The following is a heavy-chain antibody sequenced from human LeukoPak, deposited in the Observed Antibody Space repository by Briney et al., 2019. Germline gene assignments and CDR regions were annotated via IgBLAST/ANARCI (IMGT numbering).Heavy chain of an antibody. CDR3: ARVRTKDAFDV. J-gene: IGHJ3*01. V-gene: IGHV1-2*02. CDR2: INTNSGGT. D-gene: IGHD2-8*01. CDR1: GYTFTDYY. Sequence: ASVKVSCKASGYTFTDYYMHWVRQAPGQGLEWMAWINTNSGGTNYTQKFQGRVTMTRDTSISTAYMELSRLRSDDTAVYYCARVRTKDAFDVWGQGTMVTVSS.